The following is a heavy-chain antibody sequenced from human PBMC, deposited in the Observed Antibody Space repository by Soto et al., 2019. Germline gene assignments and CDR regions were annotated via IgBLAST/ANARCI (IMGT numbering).Heavy chain of an antibody. Sequence: GGSLRLSCAASGFTFSSYAMSWVRQAPGKGLECVSIITSDGRTYYADSVKGRFTISRDNSKNTVYLQMNSLRAEDTAVYYCAKDYSTVTTDPLSVVLFDYWGQGVLVTV. CDR2: ITSDGRT. D-gene: IGHD4-17*01. CDR1: GFTFSSYA. J-gene: IGHJ4*02. V-gene: IGHV3-23*01. CDR3: AKDYSTVTTDPLSVVLFDY.